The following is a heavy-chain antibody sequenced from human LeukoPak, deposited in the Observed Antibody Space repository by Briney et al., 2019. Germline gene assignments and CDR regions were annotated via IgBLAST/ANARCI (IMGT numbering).Heavy chain of an antibody. CDR1: GGTFSSYA. CDR3: ALWFGGD. V-gene: IGHV1-2*02. D-gene: IGHD3-10*01. J-gene: IGHJ4*02. CDR2: INPNSGGT. Sequence: ASVKVSCKASGGTFSSYAISWVRQAPGQGLEWMGWINPNSGGTNYAQKFQGRVTMTRDTSISTAYMELSRLRSDDTAVYYCALWFGGDWGQGTLVTVSS.